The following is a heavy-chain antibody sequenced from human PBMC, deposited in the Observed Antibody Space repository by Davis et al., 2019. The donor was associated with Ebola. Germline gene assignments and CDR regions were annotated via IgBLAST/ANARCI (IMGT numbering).Heavy chain of an antibody. V-gene: IGHV4-34*01. CDR3: ARVDYDFWSGYYWVWFDP. D-gene: IGHD3-3*01. Sequence: MPSETLSLTCAVYGGSFSGYYWSWIRQPPGKGLEWIGEINHSGSTNYNPSLKSRVTISVDTSKNQFSLKLSSVTAADTAVYYCARVDYDFWSGYYWVWFDPWGQGTLVTVSS. CDR2: INHSGST. J-gene: IGHJ5*02. CDR1: GGSFSGYY.